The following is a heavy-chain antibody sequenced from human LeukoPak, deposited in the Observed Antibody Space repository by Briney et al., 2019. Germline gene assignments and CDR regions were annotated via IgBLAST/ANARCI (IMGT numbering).Heavy chain of an antibody. CDR3: ASDSTTLGYCSGGSCYYY. D-gene: IGHD2-15*01. CDR1: GFTFSDYY. J-gene: IGHJ4*02. CDR2: ISSSGSTI. V-gene: IGHV3-11*01. Sequence: PGGSLRLSCAASGFTFSDYYMSWIRQAPGKGLEWVSYISSSGSTIYYADSVKGRFTISRDNAKNSLYLQMDSLRAEDTAVYYCASDSTTLGYCSGGSCYYYWGQGTLVTVSS.